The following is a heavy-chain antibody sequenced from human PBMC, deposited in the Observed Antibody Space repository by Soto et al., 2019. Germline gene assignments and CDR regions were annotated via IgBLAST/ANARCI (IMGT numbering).Heavy chain of an antibody. CDR1: SRSLSGYY. Sequence: SETLSLTGSIYSRSLSGYYWSWIRQPPGKGLEWIGQISQSGNTNYSPSLKSRVSISIDTSKKQFSLNLDSVSAADTAVYYCARAPKVSGSSQTRPDFWGQGTLVTVSS. CDR3: ARAPKVSGSSQTRPDF. J-gene: IGHJ4*02. V-gene: IGHV4-34*01. D-gene: IGHD6-6*01. CDR2: ISQSGNT.